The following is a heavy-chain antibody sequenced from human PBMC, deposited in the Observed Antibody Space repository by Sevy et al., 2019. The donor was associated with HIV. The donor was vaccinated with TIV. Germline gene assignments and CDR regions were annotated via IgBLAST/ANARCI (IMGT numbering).Heavy chain of an antibody. CDR3: TTQDGTYVCSSTSCYSDYYMDV. V-gene: IGHV3-15*01. Sequence: GGSLRLSCAASGFTFSNAWMSWVRQAPGKGLEWVGRIKSKTDGGTTDYAAPVKGRFTISRDDSKNTLYLQMNSLKTEDTAVYYCTTQDGTYVCSSTSCYSDYYMDVWGKGTTVTVSS. J-gene: IGHJ6*03. CDR2: IKSKTDGGTT. CDR1: GFTFSNAW. D-gene: IGHD2-2*02.